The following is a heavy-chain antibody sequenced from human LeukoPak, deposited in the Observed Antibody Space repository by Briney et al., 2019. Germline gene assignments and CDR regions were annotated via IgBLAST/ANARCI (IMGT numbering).Heavy chain of an antibody. D-gene: IGHD2-15*01. J-gene: IGHJ5*02. CDR2: ISSSGSTI. CDR3: AKDTTGWFAGPVDP. Sequence: GGSLRLSCAASGFTFSDYYMSWIRQAPGKGLEWVSYISSSGSTIYYADSVKGRFTISRDNSKNTLYLQMNSLRAEDTAVYYCAKDTTGWFAGPVDPWGQGTLVTVSS. CDR1: GFTFSDYY. V-gene: IGHV3-11*01.